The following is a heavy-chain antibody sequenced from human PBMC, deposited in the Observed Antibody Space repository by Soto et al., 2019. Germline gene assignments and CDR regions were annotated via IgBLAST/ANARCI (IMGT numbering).Heavy chain of an antibody. V-gene: IGHV4-59*01. CDR2: IYYSGST. CDR3: ARGRGRKVFGVFGYYYGMDV. D-gene: IGHD3-3*01. Sequence: SETLSLTXTASGGSISSYYWSWIRQPPGKGLEWIGYIYYSGSTNYNPSLKSRVTISVDTSKNQFSLKLSSVTAADTAVYYCARGRGRKVFGVFGYYYGMDVWGQGTTVTVSS. J-gene: IGHJ6*02. CDR1: GGSISSYY.